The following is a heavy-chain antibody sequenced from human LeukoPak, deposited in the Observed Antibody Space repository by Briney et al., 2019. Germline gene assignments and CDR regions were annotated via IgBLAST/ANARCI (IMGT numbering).Heavy chain of an antibody. J-gene: IGHJ4*02. V-gene: IGHV3-7*03. D-gene: IGHD4-17*01. Sequence: GGSLRLSCAASGFAFSRYWMTWVRQAPGKGLEWVASINEDGSGKHYVDSVKGRFTISRDNAQKSVYLEMNSLRAEDTAVYYCARAVTSTEGYWGQGTRVTVSS. CDR2: INEDGSGK. CDR1: GFAFSRYW. CDR3: ARAVTSTEGY.